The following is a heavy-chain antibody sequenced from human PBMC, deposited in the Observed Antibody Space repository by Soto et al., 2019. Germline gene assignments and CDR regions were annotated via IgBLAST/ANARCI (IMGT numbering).Heavy chain of an antibody. CDR2: IYYSGST. CDR1: GGSISSSSYY. J-gene: IGHJ6*02. D-gene: IGHD3-3*01. CDR3: ARSDCGFWSGYYLYYYYYCMDV. Sequence: SETLSLTCTVSGGSISSSSYYWGWIRQPPGKGLEWIGSIYYSGSTYYNPSLKSRVTISVDTSKNQFYLKLGSATAADTAGYYCARSDCGFWSGYYLYYYYYCMDVWGQGTTVTVSS. V-gene: IGHV4-39*01.